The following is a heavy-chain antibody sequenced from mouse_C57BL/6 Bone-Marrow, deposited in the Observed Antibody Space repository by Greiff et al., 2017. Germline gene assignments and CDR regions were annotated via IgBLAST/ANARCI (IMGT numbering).Heavy chain of an antibody. Sequence: EVKLVESGGGLVQPGGSLKLSCAASGFTFSDYYMYWVRQTPEKRLEWVAYISNGGGSTYYPDTVKGRFTISRDNAKNTLYLQMSRLKSEDTAMYYCARPLLYYAMDYWGQGTSVTVSS. J-gene: IGHJ4*01. V-gene: IGHV5-12*01. CDR2: ISNGGGST. CDR3: ARPLLYYAMDY. CDR1: GFTFSDYY.